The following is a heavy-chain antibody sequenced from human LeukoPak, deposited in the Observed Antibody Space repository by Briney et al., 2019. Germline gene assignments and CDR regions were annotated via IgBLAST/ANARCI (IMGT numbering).Heavy chain of an antibody. CDR1: GFTFDDYA. CDR3: ARGSVQLWLRDTYYYMDV. D-gene: IGHD5-18*01. CDR2: INWNGRIT. V-gene: IGHV3-20*04. J-gene: IGHJ6*03. Sequence: PGRCLRLSCAASGFTFDDYAMNWVRQVPGRGLEWVSGINWNGRITEYADSVKDRFTISRQNTKNSLYLYMNNLGGEDTALYFCARGSVQLWLRDTYYYMDVWGKGTTVTVSS.